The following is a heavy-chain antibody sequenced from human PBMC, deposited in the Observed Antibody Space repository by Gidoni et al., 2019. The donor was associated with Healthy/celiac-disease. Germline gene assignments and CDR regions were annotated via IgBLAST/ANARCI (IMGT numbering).Heavy chain of an antibody. V-gene: IGHV1-69*10. D-gene: IGHD3-22*01. CDR1: GGTFSSYA. Sequence: QVQLVQSGAEVKKPGSSVKVSCKASGGTFSSYAISWVRQAPGQGLEWMGGIIPILGIANYAQKFQGRVTITADKSTSTAYMELSSLRSEDTAVYYCARDPAPGFDYYDSFLDYWGQGTLVTVSS. J-gene: IGHJ4*02. CDR2: IIPILGIA. CDR3: ARDPAPGFDYYDSFLDY.